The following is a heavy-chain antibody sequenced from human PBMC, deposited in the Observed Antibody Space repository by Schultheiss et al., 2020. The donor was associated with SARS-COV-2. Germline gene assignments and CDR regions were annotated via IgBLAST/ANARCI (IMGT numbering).Heavy chain of an antibody. J-gene: IGHJ5*02. CDR1: GYTFTSYA. CDR3: ARDLPPYGDYPGGWFDP. V-gene: IGHV1-3*01. Sequence: ASVKVSCKASGYTFTSYAMHWVRQAPGQRLEWMGWINAGNGNTKYSQKFQGRVTITRDTSASTAYMELSSLRSEDTAVYYCARDLPPYGDYPGGWFDPWGQGTLVTGSS. D-gene: IGHD4-17*01. CDR2: INAGNGNT.